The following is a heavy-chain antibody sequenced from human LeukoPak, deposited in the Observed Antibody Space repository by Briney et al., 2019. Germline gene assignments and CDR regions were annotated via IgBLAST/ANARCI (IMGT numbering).Heavy chain of an antibody. Sequence: GGSLRLSCAASGFTFSSYAMSWVRQAPGKGLEWVSAISGSGGSTYYADSVKGRFTISRDNSKNTLYLQMNSLRAEDTAVYYCAKVMGIWFGELLLDYWGQGTLVTVSS. CDR2: ISGSGGST. J-gene: IGHJ4*02. V-gene: IGHV3-23*01. CDR1: GFTFSSYA. D-gene: IGHD3-10*01. CDR3: AKVMGIWFGELLLDY.